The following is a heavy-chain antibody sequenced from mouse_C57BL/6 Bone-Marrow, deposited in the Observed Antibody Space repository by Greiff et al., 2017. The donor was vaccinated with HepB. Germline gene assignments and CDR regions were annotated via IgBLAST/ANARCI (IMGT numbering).Heavy chain of an antibody. J-gene: IGHJ2*01. Sequence: VQLQQPGAELVKPGASVKLSCKASGYTFTSYWMHWVKQRPGQGLEWIGMIHPNSGSTNYNEKFKSKATLTVDKSSSTAYMQLSSLTSEDSAVYYCTRRGIYDDALYNWGQGTTLTVSS. CDR1: GYTFTSYW. CDR3: TRRGIYDDALYN. D-gene: IGHD2-3*01. CDR2: IHPNSGST. V-gene: IGHV1-64*01.